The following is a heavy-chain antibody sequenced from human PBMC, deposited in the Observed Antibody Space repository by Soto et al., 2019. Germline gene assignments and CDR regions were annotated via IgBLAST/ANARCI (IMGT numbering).Heavy chain of an antibody. CDR2: IYYSGST. CDR3: ARELDYYDSSGYSYFDY. V-gene: IGHV4-59*01. D-gene: IGHD3-22*01. J-gene: IGHJ4*02. CDR1: GGSISSYY. Sequence: LSLTCTVSGGSISSYYWSWIRQPPGKGLEWIGYIYYSGSTNYNPSLKSRVTISVDTSKNQFSLKLSSVTAADTAVYYCARELDYYDSSGYSYFDYWGQGTLVTVSS.